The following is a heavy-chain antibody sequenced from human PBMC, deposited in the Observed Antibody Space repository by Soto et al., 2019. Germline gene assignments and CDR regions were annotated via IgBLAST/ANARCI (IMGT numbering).Heavy chain of an antibody. CDR3: AGQVGYDY. CDR1: GFTFSSYT. J-gene: IGHJ4*02. D-gene: IGHD5-12*01. CDR2: ISYDGSNK. V-gene: IGHV3-30-3*01. Sequence: GGSLRLSCAASGFTFSSYTMHWVRQAPGKGLEWVAVISYDGSNKYYADSVKGRFTISRDNSKNTLYLQMNSLRAEDTAVYYCAGQVGYDYWGQGTLVTVSS.